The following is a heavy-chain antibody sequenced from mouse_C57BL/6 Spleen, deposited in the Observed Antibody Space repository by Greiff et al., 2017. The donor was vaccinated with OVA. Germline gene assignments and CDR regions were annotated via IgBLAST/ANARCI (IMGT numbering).Heavy chain of an antibody. CDR3: ARGAQATYYFDY. CDR1: GYAFSSSW. J-gene: IGHJ2*01. V-gene: IGHV1-82*01. CDR2: IYPGDGDT. D-gene: IGHD3-2*02. Sequence: VHLVESGPELVKPGASVKISCKASGYAFSSSWMNWVKQRPGKGLEWIGRIYPGDGDTNYNGKFKGKATLTADKSSSTAYMQLSSLTSEDSAVYFCARGAQATYYFDYWGQGTTLTVSS.